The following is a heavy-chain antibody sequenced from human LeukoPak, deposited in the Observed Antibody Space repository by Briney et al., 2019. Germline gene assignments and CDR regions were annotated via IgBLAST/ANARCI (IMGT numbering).Heavy chain of an antibody. D-gene: IGHD1-26*01. CDR2: ISGSDGST. CDR1: GFTFSTYA. V-gene: IGHV3-23*01. Sequence: GGSLRLSCAASGFTFSTYAMNWARQSPGKGLQWFSSISGSDGSTYYADSVKGRFTIFRDNSKNTLYLQVNSLRAEDTAIYYCAKGASGNYYIYFDYWGQGTLVTVSS. CDR3: AKGASGNYYIYFDY. J-gene: IGHJ4*02.